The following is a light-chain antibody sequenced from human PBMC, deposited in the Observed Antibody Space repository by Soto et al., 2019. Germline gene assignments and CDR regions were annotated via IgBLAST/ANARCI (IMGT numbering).Light chain of an antibody. CDR3: KQYGRPPLC. J-gene: IGKJ2*03. CDR1: QILSPSY. Sequence: EIVLTQSPATLSLSAGERATLSCSPSQILSPSYLAWYQHKPWQGPRLLLFAASSSATGVPDRFSGSGFGNDFTLNITRLEPEDSALYYCKQYGRPPLCFGRGTHLEIK. V-gene: IGKV3-20*01. CDR2: AAS.